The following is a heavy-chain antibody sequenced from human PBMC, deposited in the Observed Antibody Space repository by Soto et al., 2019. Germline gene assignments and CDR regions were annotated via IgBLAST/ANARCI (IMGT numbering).Heavy chain of an antibody. Sequence: SETLSLTCTVSGGSISSGDYYWSWIRQPPGKGLEWIGYIYYSGSTYYNPSLKSRVTISVDTSKNQFSLKLSSVTAADTAVYYCARLRTGSYYYDSSGYQVARFGFDPWGQGTLVTVSS. D-gene: IGHD3-22*01. CDR3: ARLRTGSYYYDSSGYQVARFGFDP. CDR2: IYYSGST. CDR1: GGSISSGDYY. J-gene: IGHJ5*02. V-gene: IGHV4-30-4*01.